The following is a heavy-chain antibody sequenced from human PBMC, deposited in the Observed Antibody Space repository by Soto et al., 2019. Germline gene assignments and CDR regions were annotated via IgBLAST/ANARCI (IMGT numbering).Heavy chain of an antibody. D-gene: IGHD3-10*01. CDR2: ISSSSSYI. Sequence: PGGSLRLSCAASGFTFSSYSMNWVRQAPGKGLEWVSSISSSSSYIYYADSVKGRFTISRDNAKNSLYLQMNSLRAEDTAVYYCARDSGSGSYYNDYYYYGMDVWGQGTTVTVSS. V-gene: IGHV3-21*01. CDR1: GFTFSSYS. CDR3: ARDSGSGSYYNDYYYYGMDV. J-gene: IGHJ6*02.